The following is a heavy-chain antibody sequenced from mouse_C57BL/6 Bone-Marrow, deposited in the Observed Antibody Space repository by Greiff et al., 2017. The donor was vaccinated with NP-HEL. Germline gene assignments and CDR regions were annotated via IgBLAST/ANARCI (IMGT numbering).Heavy chain of an antibody. CDR3: AKLGRTDY. J-gene: IGHJ2*01. CDR1: GFTFSDYG. V-gene: IGHV5-17*01. CDR2: ISSGSSTI. Sequence: DVHLVESGGGLVKPGGSLKLSCAASGFTFSDYGMHWVRQAPEKGLEWVAYISSGSSTIYYADTVKGRFTISRDNAKNTLFLQMTRLRSEDTARYYCAKLGRTDYWGQGTTLTVSS. D-gene: IGHD4-1*01.